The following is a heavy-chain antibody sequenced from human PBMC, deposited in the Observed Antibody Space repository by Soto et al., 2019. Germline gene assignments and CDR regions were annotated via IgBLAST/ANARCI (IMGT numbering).Heavy chain of an antibody. CDR3: ARIPHSTTIYYDYPSGMDV. CDR1: GYSFPSEW. Sequence: GESLKISCKGSGYSFPSEWIGWVRQMPGKGLEWMGSIYPADSDTRYSPSFQGQVTISADKSIRTAYLEWSSLKASDSGVYYCARIPHSTTIYYDYPSGMDVWGQGTTVTVSS. V-gene: IGHV5-51*01. CDR2: IYPADSDT. D-gene: IGHD2-2*01. J-gene: IGHJ6*02.